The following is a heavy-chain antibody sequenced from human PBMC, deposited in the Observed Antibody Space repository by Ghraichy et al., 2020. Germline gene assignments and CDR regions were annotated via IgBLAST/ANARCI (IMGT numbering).Heavy chain of an antibody. CDR2: INNDGSST. V-gene: IGHV3-74*01. CDR3: ASDRPGYCSTSSCSYYFDY. J-gene: IGHJ4*02. Sequence: GGSLRLSCETSGFTFSSYWMHWVRQAPGKGLVWVSRINNDGSSTNYEDSVKGRFTVSRDNAKNTLYLQMNSLRAEDTAVYFCASDRPGYCSTSSCSYYFDYWGQGTLVTVSS. D-gene: IGHD2-2*01. CDR1: GFTFSSYW.